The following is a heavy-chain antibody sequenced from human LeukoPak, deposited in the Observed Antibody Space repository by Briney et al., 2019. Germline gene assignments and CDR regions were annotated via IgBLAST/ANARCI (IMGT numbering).Heavy chain of an antibody. CDR1: GGSISSSSYY. V-gene: IGHV4-39*07. J-gene: IGHJ4*02. D-gene: IGHD6-19*01. CDR2: IYYSGST. CDR3: ARVEGSGWYGGLLGY. Sequence: SETLSLTCTVSGGSISSSSYYWGWIRQPPGKGLEWIGSIYYSGSTYYNPSLKSRVTISVDTSKNQFSLKLSSVTAADTAVYYCARVEGSGWYGGLLGYWGQGTLVTVSP.